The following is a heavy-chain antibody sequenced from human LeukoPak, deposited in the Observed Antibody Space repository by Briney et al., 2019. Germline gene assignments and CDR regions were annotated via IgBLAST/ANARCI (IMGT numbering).Heavy chain of an antibody. J-gene: IGHJ6*02. Sequence: GESLKISCKGSGYSFTSYWISWVRQMPGKGLEWMGRIDPSDSYTNYSPSFQGHVTISADKSISTAYLQWSSLKASDTAMYYCARHTGRITIFGVVIRVSDYYYGMDVWGQGTTVTASS. V-gene: IGHV5-10-1*01. D-gene: IGHD3-3*01. CDR2: IDPSDSYT. CDR3: ARHTGRITIFGVVIRVSDYYYGMDV. CDR1: GYSFTSYW.